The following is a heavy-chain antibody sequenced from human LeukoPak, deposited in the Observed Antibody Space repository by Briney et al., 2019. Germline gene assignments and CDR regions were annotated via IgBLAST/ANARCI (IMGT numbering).Heavy chain of an antibody. J-gene: IGHJ4*02. CDR1: GGSINSYY. D-gene: IGHD4-17*01. V-gene: IGHV4-4*08. CDR2: IYNTRST. Sequence: SETLSLTCTVSGGSINSYYWTWIRQPPGKGLEWIGFIYNTRSTNYNPSLKSRVTVSVDTSKNQFSLKLTSVTAADTAVYYCARDFGDFRTDYWGQGTLVTVSS. CDR3: ARDFGDFRTDY.